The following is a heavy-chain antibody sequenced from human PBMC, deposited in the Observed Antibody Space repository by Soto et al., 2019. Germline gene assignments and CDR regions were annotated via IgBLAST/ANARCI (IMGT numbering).Heavy chain of an antibody. CDR3: ARLRGVIIETVDY. J-gene: IGHJ4*02. CDR1: GYSFTSYW. CDR2: IDPSDSYT. Sequence: PWESLKISCNGSGYSFTSYWISWVRQMPGKGLEWMGRIDPSDSYTNYSPSFQGHVTISADKSISTAYLQWSSLKASDTAVYYCARLRGVIIETVDYWGQGTLVTVSS. D-gene: IGHD3-10*01. V-gene: IGHV5-10-1*01.